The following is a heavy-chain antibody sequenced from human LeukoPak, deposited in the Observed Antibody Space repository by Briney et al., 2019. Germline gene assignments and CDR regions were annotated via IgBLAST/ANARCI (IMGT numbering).Heavy chain of an antibody. D-gene: IGHD3-10*01. J-gene: IGHJ4*02. CDR2: IYYSGST. CDR3: ARSTGSLWFGELLSAPDY. CDR1: GGSITSSSYY. Sequence: SEALSLTCTVSGGSITSSSYYWGWIRQPPGKGLEWIGSIYYSGSTYYSPSLKSRVTISVDTSKNQFSLKLSSVTAADTAVYYCARSTGSLWFGELLSAPDYWGQGTLVTVSS. V-gene: IGHV4-39*01.